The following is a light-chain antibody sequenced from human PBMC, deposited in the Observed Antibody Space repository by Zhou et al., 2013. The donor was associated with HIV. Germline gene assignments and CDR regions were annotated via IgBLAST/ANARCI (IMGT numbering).Light chain of an antibody. CDR2: GAS. Sequence: EIVMTQSPATLSVSPGERATLSCRASQIINNKLAWYQQKPGQAPRLLIYGASARGTGIPARFSGSGSGTEFTLTISSLQSEDFAVYSCQQYHSWRTFGQGTKVEIK. V-gene: IGKV3-15*01. CDR1: QIINNK. J-gene: IGKJ1*01. CDR3: QQYHSWRT.